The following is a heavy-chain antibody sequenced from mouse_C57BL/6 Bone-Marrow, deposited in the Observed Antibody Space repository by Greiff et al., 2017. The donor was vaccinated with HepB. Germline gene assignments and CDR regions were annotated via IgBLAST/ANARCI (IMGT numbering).Heavy chain of an antibody. CDR2: IDPENGDT. V-gene: IGHV14-4*01. D-gene: IGHD4-1*01. Sequence: EVKLMESGAELVRPGASVKLSCTASGFNIKDDYMHWVKQRPEQGLEWIGWIDPENGDTEYASKFQGKATITADTSSNTAYLQLSSLTSEDTAVYYCTTRPGTGGFAYWGQGTLVTVSA. J-gene: IGHJ3*01. CDR1: GFNIKDDY. CDR3: TTRPGTGGFAY.